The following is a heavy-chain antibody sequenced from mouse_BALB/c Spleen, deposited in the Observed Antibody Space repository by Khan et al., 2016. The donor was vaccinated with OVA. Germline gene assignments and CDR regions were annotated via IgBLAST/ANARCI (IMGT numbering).Heavy chain of an antibody. CDR1: GFSLTNYG. V-gene: IGHV2-6-1*01. CDR3: ARQPYYHYNIMDY. D-gene: IGHD2-10*01. Sequence: QVQLKESGPGLVAPSQSLSITCTISGFSLTNYGVHWVRQPPGKGLEWLVVIWSDGSTTYNPALKSRLTISKDNSKSQVFLKMNSLQIEDTAVYFCARQPYYHYNIMDYWGQGTSVTVSS. J-gene: IGHJ4*01. CDR2: IWSDGST.